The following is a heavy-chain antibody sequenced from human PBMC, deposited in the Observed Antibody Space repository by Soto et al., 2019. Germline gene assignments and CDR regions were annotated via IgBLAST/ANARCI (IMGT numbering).Heavy chain of an antibody. CDR1: GGSISSYY. CDR3: SGSRPYYDILNGHLLYYGMDV. J-gene: IGHJ6*02. V-gene: IGHV4-59*01. CDR2: IYYSGST. D-gene: IGHD3-9*01. Sequence: SETLSLTCTVSGGSISSYYWSWIRQPPGKGLEWIGYIYYSGSTNYNPSLKSRVTISVDTSKNQFSLKLSSVTAADTAVYYCSGSRPYYDILNGHLLYYGMDVWGQGTTVTVYS.